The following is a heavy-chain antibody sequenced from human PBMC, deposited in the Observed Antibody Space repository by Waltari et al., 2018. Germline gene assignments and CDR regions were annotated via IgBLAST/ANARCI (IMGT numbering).Heavy chain of an antibody. D-gene: IGHD3-9*01. CDR1: GGTFRNLP. J-gene: IGHJ3*01. CDR3: ATNKTLTGVVSEAFDV. Sequence: QVQLVQSGAEVAQPGSSVRVSCKTSGGTFRNLPFSWMRQAPGQGFEWVGGSGPWFATPFYAQKFKGRVTITADVSTDTVHMEIRGLRADDTALYYCATNKTLTGVVSEAFDVWGQGTLVTVSA. V-gene: IGHV1-69*01. CDR2: SGPWFATP.